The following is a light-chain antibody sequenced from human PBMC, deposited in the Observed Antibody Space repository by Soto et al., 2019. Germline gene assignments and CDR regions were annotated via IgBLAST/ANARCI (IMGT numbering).Light chain of an antibody. J-gene: IGLJ1*01. CDR3: NSYTRSSAYV. V-gene: IGLV2-14*03. Sequence: QSALTQPASVSGSPGQSITISCTGTSSDIGAYNYVSWYQQLPGKAPKVMIYDVSNRPSGVSDRFSGSKSGNTASLTISGLQAEDEADYYCNSYTRSSAYVLGTGSMVTVL. CDR1: SSDIGAYNY. CDR2: DVS.